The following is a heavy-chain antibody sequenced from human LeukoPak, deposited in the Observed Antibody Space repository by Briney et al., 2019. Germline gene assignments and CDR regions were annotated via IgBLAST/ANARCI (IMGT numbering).Heavy chain of an antibody. V-gene: IGHV4-4*02. CDR2: IYYSGST. CDR3: ARGEAGTTTDFDY. J-gene: IGHJ4*02. CDR1: GGSISSSNW. Sequence: SETLSLTCAVSGGSISSSNWWSWVRQPPGKGLEWIGYIYYSGSTNYNPSLKSRVTISVDTSKNQFSLKLSSVTAADTAVYYCARGEAGTTTDFDYWGQGTLVTVSS. D-gene: IGHD1-26*01.